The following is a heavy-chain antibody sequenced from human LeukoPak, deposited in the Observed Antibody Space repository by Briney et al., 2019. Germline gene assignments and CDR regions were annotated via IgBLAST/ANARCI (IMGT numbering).Heavy chain of an antibody. CDR1: GYRFTNYW. V-gene: IGHV5-51*01. Sequence: GESLKISCKGSGYRFTNYWIGWVRQMPGKGLEWMGIIYPGDPDTRYSPSFQGQVTISADKSINTAYLQWSSLRASDTAMYYCARSTGYSYPDAFDVWGRGTMATVSS. D-gene: IGHD3-22*01. J-gene: IGHJ3*01. CDR2: IYPGDPDT. CDR3: ARSTGYSYPDAFDV.